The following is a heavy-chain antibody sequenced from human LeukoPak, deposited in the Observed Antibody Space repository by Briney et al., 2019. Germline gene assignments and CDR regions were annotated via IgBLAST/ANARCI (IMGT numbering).Heavy chain of an antibody. CDR1: GFTFNSYG. CDR2: IRYDGSIK. Sequence: GGSLRLSCAASGFTFNSYGMHWARQAPGKGLDWVAFIRYDGSIKHYADSVKGRFTISRDNSKNTVSLQMNSLRPEDTAVYYCGKGSSTSGCPDYWGQGTLVTVSS. J-gene: IGHJ4*02. D-gene: IGHD6-19*01. V-gene: IGHV3-30*02. CDR3: GKGSSTSGCPDY.